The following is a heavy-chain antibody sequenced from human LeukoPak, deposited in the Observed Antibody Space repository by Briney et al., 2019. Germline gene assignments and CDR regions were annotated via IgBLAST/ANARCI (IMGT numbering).Heavy chain of an antibody. CDR2: INHSGST. CDR1: GGSFSGYY. D-gene: IGHD2-2*02. Sequence: PSETLSLTCAVYGGSFSGYYWSWIRQPPGKGLEWIGEINHSGSTNYNPSLKSRVTISVDTSKNQFSLKLSSVTAADTAVYYCARRYCSSTSCYTREWKKRGLSYGMDVWGQGTTVTVSS. J-gene: IGHJ6*02. CDR3: ARRYCSSTSCYTREWKKRGLSYGMDV. V-gene: IGHV4-34*01.